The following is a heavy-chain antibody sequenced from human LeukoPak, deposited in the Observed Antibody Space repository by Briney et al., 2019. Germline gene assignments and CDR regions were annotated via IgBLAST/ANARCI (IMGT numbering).Heavy chain of an antibody. CDR2: IKQDGSEK. CDR3: ARGWNYAFRFDY. V-gene: IGHV3-7*01. D-gene: IGHD1-7*01. Sequence: GGSLRLSRAASGFTFSSYAINWVRQTPGKGLEWVAHIKQDGSEKYYVDSIKGRFTISRDNAKNLVYLQMNSLRAEDTAVYYCARGWNYAFRFDYWGQGTLVTVSS. CDR1: GFTFSSYA. J-gene: IGHJ4*02.